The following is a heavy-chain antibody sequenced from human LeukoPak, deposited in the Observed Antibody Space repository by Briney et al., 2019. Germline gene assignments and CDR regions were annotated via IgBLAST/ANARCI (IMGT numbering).Heavy chain of an antibody. V-gene: IGHV3-23*01. CDR2: ISGSGGST. CDR1: GFTFSGYA. D-gene: IGHD3-3*01. Sequence: GGSLRLSCAPSGFTFSGYAMSWVRQAPGKGLEWVSAISGSGGSTYYADSVKGRFTISRDNSKSTLYLQMNSLRAEDTAVYYCAKASSNYDFWSGFDYWGQGTLVTVSS. CDR3: AKASSNYDFWSGFDY. J-gene: IGHJ4*02.